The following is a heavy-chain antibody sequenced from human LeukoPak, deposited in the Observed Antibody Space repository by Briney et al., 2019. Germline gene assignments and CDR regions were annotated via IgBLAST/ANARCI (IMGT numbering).Heavy chain of an antibody. CDR2: IRYDGSNK. J-gene: IGHJ4*02. Sequence: GGSLRLSCAASGFTFSSYGMHWVRQAPGKGLEWVAFIRYDGSNKYYADSVKGRFTISRDNSKNTLYLQMNSLRAEDTAVYYCANEGVYGSGSPYFDYWGQGTLVIVSS. CDR1: GFTFSSYG. D-gene: IGHD3-10*01. V-gene: IGHV3-30*02. CDR3: ANEGVYGSGSPYFDY.